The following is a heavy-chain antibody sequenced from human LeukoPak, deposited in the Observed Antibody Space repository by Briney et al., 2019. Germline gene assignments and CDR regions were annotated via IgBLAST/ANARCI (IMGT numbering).Heavy chain of an antibody. Sequence: SVKVSCKASGGTFSSYALSWVRQAPGQGLEWMGGIIPIFGTANYAQKFQGRVTITADESTSTAYMELSSLRSEDTAVYYCARVDCSSTSCQDYYYYYYMDVWGKGTTVTVSS. CDR3: ARVDCSSTSCQDYYYYYYMDV. D-gene: IGHD2-2*01. CDR2: IIPIFGTA. CDR1: GGTFSSYA. V-gene: IGHV1-69*13. J-gene: IGHJ6*03.